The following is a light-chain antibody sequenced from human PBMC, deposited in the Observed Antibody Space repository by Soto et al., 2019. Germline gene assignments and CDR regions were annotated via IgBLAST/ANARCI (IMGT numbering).Light chain of an antibody. CDR2: GVS. Sequence: EIVLTQSPGTLSLSPGERATLSCRASQSVSSSYLAWYQQKPGQAPRLLIHGVSSRATGIPDRFSGSGSGTDFTLTISRLEPEDFAVYYCQQYCSSPTTFGQGTKVDIK. V-gene: IGKV3-20*01. CDR1: QSVSSSY. J-gene: IGKJ1*01. CDR3: QQYCSSPTT.